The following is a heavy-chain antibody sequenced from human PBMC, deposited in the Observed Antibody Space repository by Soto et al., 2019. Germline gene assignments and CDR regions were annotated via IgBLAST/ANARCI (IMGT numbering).Heavy chain of an antibody. CDR2: IIPILGIA. D-gene: IGHD1-7*01. J-gene: IGHJ6*03. CDR1: GGTFSSYT. CDR3: AREFGGWNYTGRNYYYYMDV. V-gene: IGHV1-69*04. Sequence: ASVKVSCKASGGTFSSYTISWARQAPGQGLEWMGRIIPILGIANYAQKFQGRVTITADKSTSTAYMELSSLRSEDTAVYYCAREFGGWNYTGRNYYYYMDVWGKGTTVTVSS.